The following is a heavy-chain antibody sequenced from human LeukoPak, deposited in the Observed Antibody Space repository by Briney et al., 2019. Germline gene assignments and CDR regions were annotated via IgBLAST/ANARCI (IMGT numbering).Heavy chain of an antibody. V-gene: IGHV4-39*07. Sequence: SETLSLTCTVSGGSISSSSYYWGWIRQPPGKGLEWIGSIYYSGSTYYNPSLKGRVTISVDTSKNQFSLKLSSVTAADTAVYYCASGTAWGYYFDYWGQGTLVTVSS. CDR1: GGSISSSSYY. J-gene: IGHJ4*02. D-gene: IGHD7-27*01. CDR2: IYYSGST. CDR3: ASGTAWGYYFDY.